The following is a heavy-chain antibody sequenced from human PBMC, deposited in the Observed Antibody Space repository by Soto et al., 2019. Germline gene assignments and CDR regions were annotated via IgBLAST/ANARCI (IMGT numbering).Heavy chain of an antibody. D-gene: IGHD3-3*01. Sequence: LRLSCAASGFTFSDYYMSWIRQAPGKGLEWVSYISSSGSTIYYADSVKGRFTISRDNAKNSLYLQMNSLRAEDTAVYYCARDGALYDFWSGYYGLNYWGQGTLVTVSS. CDR3: ARDGALYDFWSGYYGLNY. V-gene: IGHV3-11*01. J-gene: IGHJ4*02. CDR2: ISSSGSTI. CDR1: GFTFSDYY.